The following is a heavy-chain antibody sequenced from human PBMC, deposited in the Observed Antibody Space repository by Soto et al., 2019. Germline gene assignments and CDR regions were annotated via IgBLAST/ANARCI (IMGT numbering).Heavy chain of an antibody. CDR1: GFTFSSYG. V-gene: IGHV3-30*18. D-gene: IGHD3-9*01. J-gene: IGHJ6*02. CDR2: ISYDGSNK. CDR3: AKDRIYYDILTGYFDYYYGMDV. Sequence: PGGSLRLSCAASGFTFSSYGMHWVRQAPGKGLEWVAVISYDGSNKYYADSVKGRFTISRDNSKNTLYLQMNSLRAEDTAVYYCAKDRIYYDILTGYFDYYYGMDVWGRGTTVTVSS.